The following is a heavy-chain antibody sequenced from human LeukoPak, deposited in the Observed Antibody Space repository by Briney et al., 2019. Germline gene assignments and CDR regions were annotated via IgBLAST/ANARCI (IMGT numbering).Heavy chain of an antibody. Sequence: PGGSLRLSCAASGFTFSTYSKTWVRQAPGKGLEWVSGIYNSGARTLYADSVKGRFTVSRDNSKNTLYLEMNSLRAEDTAIYFCAKDVVPDSGWDLDHWGQGTLVTVSS. V-gene: IGHV3-23*01. J-gene: IGHJ4*02. D-gene: IGHD6-19*01. CDR2: IYNSGART. CDR1: GFTFSTYS. CDR3: AKDVVPDSGWDLDH.